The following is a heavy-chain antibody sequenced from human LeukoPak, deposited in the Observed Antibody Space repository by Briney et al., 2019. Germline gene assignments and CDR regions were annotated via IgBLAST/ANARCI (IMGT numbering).Heavy chain of an antibody. CDR2: INPNSGGT. CDR1: GYTFTGYY. D-gene: IGHD4-23*01. J-gene: IGHJ5*02. CDR3: ARRSGNYGWFDP. V-gene: IGHV1-2*06. Sequence: GASVKVSCKASGYTFTGYYMHWVRQAPGQGLEWMGRINPNSGGTSYAQKFQGRVTMTRDTSISTAYMELSRLRSDDTAVYYCARRSGNYGWFDPWGQGTLVTVSS.